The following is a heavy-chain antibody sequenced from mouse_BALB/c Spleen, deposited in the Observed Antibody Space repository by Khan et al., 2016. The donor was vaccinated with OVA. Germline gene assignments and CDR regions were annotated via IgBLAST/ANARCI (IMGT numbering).Heavy chain of an antibody. CDR3: ASGRLLLRYPDYVDY. Sequence: EVQLQESGPGLLKPSQSLSLTCTVTGYSITSDYAWNWIRQFPGNQLEWMAYISYSGSTTYSPSLRSRISITRDTSKHQFFLQLNSVTTEDKATYDGASGRLLLRYPDYVDYWGQGTTLTVAA. J-gene: IGHJ2*01. CDR2: ISYSGST. D-gene: IGHD1-1*01. CDR1: GYSITSDYA. V-gene: IGHV3-2*02.